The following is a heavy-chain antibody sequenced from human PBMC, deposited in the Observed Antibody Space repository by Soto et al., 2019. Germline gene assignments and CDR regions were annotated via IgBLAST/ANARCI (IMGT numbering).Heavy chain of an antibody. CDR1: GGSISSGGYS. D-gene: IGHD6-13*01. CDR3: ARAAMGGSSWPFDY. Sequence: SETLSLTCAVSGGSISSGGYSWSWIRQPPGKGLEWIGYTYHSGSTNYNPSLKSRVTISVDKSKNQFSLKLSSVTAADTAVYYCARAAMGGSSWPFDYWGQGTLVTVSS. V-gene: IGHV4-30-2*01. CDR2: TYHSGST. J-gene: IGHJ4*02.